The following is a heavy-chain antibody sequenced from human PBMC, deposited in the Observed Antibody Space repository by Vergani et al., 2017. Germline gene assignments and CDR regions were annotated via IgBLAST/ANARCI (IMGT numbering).Heavy chain of an antibody. CDR2: INPNSGGT. CDR1: GYTFTGYY. D-gene: IGHD6-6*01. J-gene: IGHJ4*02. CDR3: ARAGRFGYSSSSFDY. Sequence: QVQLVQSGAEVKKPGASVKVSCKASGYTFTGYYMHWVRQAPGQGLEWMGGINPNSGGTNYAQKFQGWVTMTRDTAISTAYMELSRRRSDETAVYYCARAGRFGYSSSSFDYWGQGTLVTVSS. V-gene: IGHV1-2*04.